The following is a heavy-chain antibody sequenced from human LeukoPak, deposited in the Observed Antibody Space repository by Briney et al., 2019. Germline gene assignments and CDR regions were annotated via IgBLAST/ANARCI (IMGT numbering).Heavy chain of an antibody. J-gene: IGHJ6*03. Sequence: SETLSLTCTVSGGSISSGSYYWSWIRQPAGKGLEWIGRIYTSGSTNYNPSLKSRVTISVDTSKNQFSLKLSSVTAADTAVYYCARGGYYGDYYYYYMDVWGKGTTVTIS. V-gene: IGHV4-61*02. CDR3: ARGGYYGDYYYYYMDV. D-gene: IGHD3-22*01. CDR2: IYTSGST. CDR1: GGSISSGSYY.